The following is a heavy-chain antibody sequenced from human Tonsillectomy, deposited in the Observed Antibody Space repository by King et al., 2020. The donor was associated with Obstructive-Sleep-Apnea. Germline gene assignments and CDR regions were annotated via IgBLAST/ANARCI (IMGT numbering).Heavy chain of an antibody. V-gene: IGHV4-39*07. CDR2: IYYSGST. J-gene: IGHJ4*02. CDR1: GGSISSSSFY. CDR3: ARDGLYYDFWSGQFDY. Sequence: QLQESGPGLVKPSETLSLTCTVSGGSISSSSFYWGWVRQPPGKGLEWMWSIYYSGSTYYNPSLKSLVTISVDTSNNQFSLKLSSVTAADTAVYYCARDGLYYDFWSGQFDYWGQGTLVTVSS. D-gene: IGHD3-3*01.